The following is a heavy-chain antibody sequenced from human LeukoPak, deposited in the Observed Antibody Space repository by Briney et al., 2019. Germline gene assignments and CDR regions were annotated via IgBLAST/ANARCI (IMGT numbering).Heavy chain of an antibody. D-gene: IGHD3-10*01. J-gene: IGHJ4*02. Sequence: PGGSLRLSCAASGFTFRTYSMNWVRQAPGRGLECVSYISGSSDYIYYADSVKGRFTISRDNAKNSLYLQMNSLRGEDTAVYYCAGGSGSYFPDYWGQGTLVTVSS. V-gene: IGHV3-21*01. CDR1: GFTFRTYS. CDR2: ISGSSDYI. CDR3: AGGSGSYFPDY.